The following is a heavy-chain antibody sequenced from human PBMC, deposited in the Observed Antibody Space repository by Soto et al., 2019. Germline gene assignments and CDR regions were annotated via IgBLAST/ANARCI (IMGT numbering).Heavy chain of an antibody. J-gene: IGHJ4*02. Sequence: EVQLVESGGGLIQPGGSLRLSCAASGFTVSSNYMSWVRQAPGKGLEWVSVIYSGGSTYYADSVKGRFTISRDNSKNTLYLQMNSLRAEDTAVYYCARGRGLYSSAFIDYWGQGTLVTVSS. V-gene: IGHV3-53*01. CDR1: GFTVSSNY. CDR2: IYSGGST. CDR3: ARGRGLYSSAFIDY. D-gene: IGHD6-19*01.